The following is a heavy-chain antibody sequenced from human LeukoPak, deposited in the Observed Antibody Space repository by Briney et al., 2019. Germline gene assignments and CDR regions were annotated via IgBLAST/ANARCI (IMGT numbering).Heavy chain of an antibody. CDR3: TRSLATKY. CDR2: INTDGSTT. Sequence: GGSLRLSCAASGFTFSDYWMHWVRQVPGKGLVWVSHINTDGSTTSYADSVKGRFTISRDNAKNTLYLQMNSLRAEEDTGVYYCTRSLATKYWGQGTLVIVSS. CDR1: GFTFSDYW. D-gene: IGHD5-24*01. V-gene: IGHV3-74*01. J-gene: IGHJ4*02.